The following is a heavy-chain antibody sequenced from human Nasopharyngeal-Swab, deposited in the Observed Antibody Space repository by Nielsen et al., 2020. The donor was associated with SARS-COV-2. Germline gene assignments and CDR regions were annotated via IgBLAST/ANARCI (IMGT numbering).Heavy chain of an antibody. D-gene: IGHD6-6*01. CDR2: IYYSGST. J-gene: IGHJ4*02. CDR3: ARGERRAARPPGGYFDY. CDR1: GGSISSYY. V-gene: IGHV4-59*01. Sequence: GSLRLSCTVSGGSISSYYWSWIRQPQGKGLEWIGYIYYSGSTNYNPSLKSRVTISVDTSKNQFSLKLSSVTAADTAVYYCARGERRAARPPGGYFDYWGQGTLVTVSS.